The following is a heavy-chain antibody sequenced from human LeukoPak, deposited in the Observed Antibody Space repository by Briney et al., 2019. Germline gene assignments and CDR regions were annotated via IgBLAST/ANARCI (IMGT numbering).Heavy chain of an antibody. Sequence: QPGGSLRLSCAASGFTFSSYWMHWVRQAPGKGLVWVSRINSDGSSTSYADSVKGRFTISRDNAKNTLYLQMNSLRAEDTAVYYCVTEANYYDSSGYNLWGQGTMVTVSS. J-gene: IGHJ3*01. V-gene: IGHV3-74*01. CDR2: INSDGSST. CDR3: VTEANYYDSSGYNL. CDR1: GFTFSSYW. D-gene: IGHD3-22*01.